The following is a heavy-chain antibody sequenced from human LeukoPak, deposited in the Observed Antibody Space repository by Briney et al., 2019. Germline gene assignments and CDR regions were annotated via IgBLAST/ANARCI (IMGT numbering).Heavy chain of an antibody. D-gene: IGHD6-6*01. Sequence: PGGSLRLSCTASGFTFSNSWMNWVRQAPGKGLEWVSYISSSGSTIYYADSVKGRFTISRDNAKNSLYLQMNSLRAEDTAVYYCAREPIEYSSSALDYWGQGTLVTVSS. V-gene: IGHV3-48*04. CDR3: AREPIEYSSSALDY. CDR1: GFTFSNSW. J-gene: IGHJ4*02. CDR2: ISSSGSTI.